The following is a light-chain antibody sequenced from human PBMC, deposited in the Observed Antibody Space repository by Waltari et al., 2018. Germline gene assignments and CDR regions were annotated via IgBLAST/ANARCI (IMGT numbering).Light chain of an antibody. CDR2: EVI. V-gene: IGLV2-23*02. Sequence: QSVLSQPPSASGTPGQRVTISCSGSDYNIGNHFVYWYHQLPGAAPKLLVCEVIKRPSGVSSRFSGSKSGNTASLTISGLQAEDEADYYCCSYAGLGTYVFGSGTKVTVL. CDR1: DYNIGNHF. CDR3: CSYAGLGTYV. J-gene: IGLJ1*01.